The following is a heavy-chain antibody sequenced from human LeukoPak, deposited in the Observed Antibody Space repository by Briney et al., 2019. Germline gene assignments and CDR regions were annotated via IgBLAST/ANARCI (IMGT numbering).Heavy chain of an antibody. Sequence: PGGSLRLSCAASGFTFSSYAMSWVRQAPGKGLEWVSTISGSGGSTYYADSVKGWFTISRDNSKNTLYLQMNSLRAEDTAVYYRAKGYGSGSSRYYFDYWGQGTLVTVSS. CDR3: AKGYGSGSSRYYFDY. V-gene: IGHV3-23*01. J-gene: IGHJ4*02. D-gene: IGHD3-10*01. CDR2: ISGSGGST. CDR1: GFTFSSYA.